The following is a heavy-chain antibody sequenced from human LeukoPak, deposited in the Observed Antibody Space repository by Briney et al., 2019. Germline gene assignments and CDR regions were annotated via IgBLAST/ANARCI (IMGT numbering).Heavy chain of an antibody. CDR1: GFTVISNY. D-gene: IGHD1-26*01. Sequence: GGSLRLSCAASGFTVISNYMSWVRQAPGKGLEWVSVVYIGGTTYYADSVKGRFTISRDNSKNTLYLQMNSLRAEDTAIYYCARGGGTNSFDYWGQGTLVTVSS. V-gene: IGHV3-53*01. CDR3: ARGGGTNSFDY. CDR2: VYIGGTT. J-gene: IGHJ4*02.